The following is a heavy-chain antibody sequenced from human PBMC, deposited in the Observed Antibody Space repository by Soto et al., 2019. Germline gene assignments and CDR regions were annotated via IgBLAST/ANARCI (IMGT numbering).Heavy chain of an antibody. CDR2: INAGNGNT. CDR1: GYTFTSYA. CDR3: ARGGGWYVGFDP. Sequence: ASVKVSCKASGYTFTSYAMHWVRQAPGQRLEWMGWINAGNGNTKYSQKFQGRVTITRDTSASTAYMELSGLRSEDTALYYWARGGGWYVGFDPWGQGPLVTVS. D-gene: IGHD6-19*01. J-gene: IGHJ5*02. V-gene: IGHV1-3*01.